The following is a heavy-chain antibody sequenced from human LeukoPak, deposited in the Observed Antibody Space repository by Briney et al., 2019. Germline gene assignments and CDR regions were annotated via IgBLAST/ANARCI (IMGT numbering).Heavy chain of an antibody. J-gene: IGHJ3*02. CDR2: ISTSSASA. D-gene: IGHD3-10*01. CDR3: ARDAERIRATDGFDI. V-gene: IGHV3-23*01. CDR1: GFTFSSYG. Sequence: GGSLRLSCAASGFTFSSYGMSWVRQAPGKGLEWVSSISTSSASAYYADSVKGRFTISRDNSKNTLYLQMNSLRAEDTAVYYCARDAERIRATDGFDIWGQGTMVTVSS.